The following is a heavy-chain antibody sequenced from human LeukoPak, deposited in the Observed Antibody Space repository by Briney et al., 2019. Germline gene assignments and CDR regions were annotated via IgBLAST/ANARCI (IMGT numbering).Heavy chain of an antibody. CDR2: ISAYNGNT. CDR1: GYTFTSYY. V-gene: IGHV1-18*04. Sequence: ASVKVSCKASGYTFTSYYMHWVRQAPGQGLEWMGWISAYNGNTNYAQKLQGRVTMTTDTSTSTAYMELRSLRSDDTAVYYCARDSQGDYFDYWGQGTLVTVSS. CDR3: ARDSQGDYFDY. J-gene: IGHJ4*02.